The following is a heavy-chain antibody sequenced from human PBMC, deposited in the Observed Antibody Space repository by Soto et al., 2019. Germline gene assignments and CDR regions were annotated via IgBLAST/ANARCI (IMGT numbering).Heavy chain of an antibody. J-gene: IGHJ4*02. CDR1: GFTFSSYG. D-gene: IGHD6-19*01. CDR2: ISYDGSNK. Sequence: GGSLRLSCAASGFTFSSYGMHWVRQAPGKGLEWVAVISYDGSNKYYADSVKGRFTISRDNSKNTLYLQMNSLRAEDTAVYYCAKSSRQWLVLAYYFDYWGQGTLVTVSS. V-gene: IGHV3-30*18. CDR3: AKSSRQWLVLAYYFDY.